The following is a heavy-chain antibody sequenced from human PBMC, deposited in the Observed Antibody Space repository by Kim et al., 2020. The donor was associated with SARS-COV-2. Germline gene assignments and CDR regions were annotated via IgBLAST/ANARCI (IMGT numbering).Heavy chain of an antibody. Sequence: RTNYNPTLKSQITISVDTSKNQVSLKLGSVTATDTAVYYCASRLEAFDIWGQGTMVTVSS. CDR3: ASRLEAFDI. D-gene: IGHD6-19*01. CDR2: RT. J-gene: IGHJ3*02. V-gene: IGHV4-34*01.